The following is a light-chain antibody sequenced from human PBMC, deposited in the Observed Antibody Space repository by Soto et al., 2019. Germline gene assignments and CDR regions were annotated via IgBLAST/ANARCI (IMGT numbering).Light chain of an antibody. Sequence: EIVMTQSPVTLSVSPGDRATLSCRASQSVNSNLAWYQHKPGQTPKLLIYVASTRATGIPARFSGSGSGTEFTLTSSSLQSEDFAFYYCQQYNVWPLTFGGGTKVEFK. V-gene: IGKV3-15*01. CDR1: QSVNSN. CDR2: VAS. J-gene: IGKJ4*01. CDR3: QQYNVWPLT.